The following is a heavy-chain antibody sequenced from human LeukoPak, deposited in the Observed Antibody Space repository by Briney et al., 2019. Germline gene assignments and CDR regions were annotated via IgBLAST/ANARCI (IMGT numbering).Heavy chain of an antibody. D-gene: IGHD6-13*01. Sequence: SEALSLTCTVSGGSISSSSYYWGWIRQPPGKGLEWIGSIYYSGSTYYNPSLKSRVTISVDTSKNQFSLRLSSVTAADTAVYYCARVTGYVMEDYFDYWGQGTLVTVSS. CDR3: ARVTGYVMEDYFDY. CDR2: IYYSGST. CDR1: GGSISSSSYY. V-gene: IGHV4-39*07. J-gene: IGHJ4*02.